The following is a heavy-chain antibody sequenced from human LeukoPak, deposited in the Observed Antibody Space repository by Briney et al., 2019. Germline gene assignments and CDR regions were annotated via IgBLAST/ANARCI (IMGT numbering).Heavy chain of an antibody. CDR1: GFTFSSYS. CDR2: ISSSISYI. CDR3: ARDPYSGLFDY. J-gene: IGHJ4*02. Sequence: GGSLRLSCAASGFTFSSYSMSWVRQAPGKGLEWVSSISSSISYIYYADSVKGRFTISRDNAKNSLYLQMNSLRAEDTAVYYCARDPYSGLFDYWGQGTLVTVSS. V-gene: IGHV3-21*01. D-gene: IGHD4-11*01.